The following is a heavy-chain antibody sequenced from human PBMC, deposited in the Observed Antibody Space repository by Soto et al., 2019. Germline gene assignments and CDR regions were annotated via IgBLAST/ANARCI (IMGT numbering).Heavy chain of an antibody. CDR3: ERDHGEGGMDV. CDR1: GGTFSSYT. J-gene: IGHJ6*02. Sequence: QVQLVQSGAEVKKPGSSVKVSCKASGGTFSSYTISWVRQAPGQGLVWMGRIIPILGIANCAQKFQGRVTITADKSTSTAYMELSSLRSDDTAVYYCERDHGEGGMDVCGQGTTVTVSS. V-gene: IGHV1-69*08. CDR2: IIPILGIA. D-gene: IGHD3-3*01.